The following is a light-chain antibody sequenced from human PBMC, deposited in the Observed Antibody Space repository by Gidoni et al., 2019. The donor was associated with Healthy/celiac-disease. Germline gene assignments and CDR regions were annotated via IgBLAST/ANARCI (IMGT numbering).Light chain of an antibody. Sequence: IVMAQSPLPLPVTPAEPASISCRSSQSLLHSNGYTYLYWYLQKPGQSLQLLIYLGSTRASGVPDRFSGSGSGTDFTLKLSRVEAEDVGVYYCMQALQTPLTVGGGTKVEI. J-gene: IGKJ4*01. CDR1: QSLLHSNGYTY. CDR3: MQALQTPLT. V-gene: IGKV2-28*01. CDR2: LGS.